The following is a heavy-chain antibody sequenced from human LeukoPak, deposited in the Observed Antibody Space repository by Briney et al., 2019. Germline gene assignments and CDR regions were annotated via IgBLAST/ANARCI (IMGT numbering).Heavy chain of an antibody. CDR1: GFTFSAYA. D-gene: IGHD3-22*01. CDR3: AIMHGYYDGSGYWVQ. Sequence: GGSLRLSCAASGFTFSAYALSWVRQAPGKGLEWVSFISPSGDRTSNADSVEGRFTISRDNPRDTLYLQMNSLRDEDTAGYYCAIMHGYYDGSGYWVQWGQGTLVTVSS. V-gene: IGHV3-23*01. J-gene: IGHJ4*02. CDR2: ISPSGDRT.